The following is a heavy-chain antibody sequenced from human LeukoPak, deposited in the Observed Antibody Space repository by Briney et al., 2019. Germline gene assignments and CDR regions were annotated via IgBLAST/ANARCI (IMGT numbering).Heavy chain of an antibody. CDR2: IKQDGSEK. Sequence: PGGSLRLSCAASGFTFSSYWMSWVRQAPGKGLEWVANIKQDGSEKYCVDSVKGRFTISRDNAKNSLYLQMNSLRAEDTAVYYCARPHLWFGELYFDYWGQGTLVTVSS. D-gene: IGHD3-10*01. CDR1: GFTFSSYW. V-gene: IGHV3-7*01. J-gene: IGHJ4*02. CDR3: ARPHLWFGELYFDY.